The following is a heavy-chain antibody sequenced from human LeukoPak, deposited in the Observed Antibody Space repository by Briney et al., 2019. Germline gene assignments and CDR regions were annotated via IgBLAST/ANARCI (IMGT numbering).Heavy chain of an antibody. CDR1: GFTFSSYG. D-gene: IGHD3-3*01. V-gene: IGHV3-30*02. CDR3: AARDFWSGPASDY. Sequence: GGSLRLSCAASGFTFSSYGIHWVRPAPGKGLAWVAFIRYDVSEKYYADSVKGRFTISRDNSKNTLYLQMNSLRVEDTAVYYCAARDFWSGPASDYWGQGTLVTVSS. CDR2: IRYDVSEK. J-gene: IGHJ4*02.